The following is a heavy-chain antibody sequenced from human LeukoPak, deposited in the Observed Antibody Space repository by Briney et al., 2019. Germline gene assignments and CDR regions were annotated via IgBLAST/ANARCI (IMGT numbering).Heavy chain of an antibody. V-gene: IGHV1-69*13. CDR1: GGTFSSYA. CDR2: IIPIFGTA. Sequence: ASVKVSCKASGGTFSSYAISWVRQAPGQGLEWMGGIIPIFGTANYAQKFQGRVTITVDESTSTAYMELSSLGSEDTAVYYCARSALKNCSGGSCPPNYMDVWGKGTTVTVSS. CDR3: ARSALKNCSGGSCPPNYMDV. J-gene: IGHJ6*03. D-gene: IGHD2-15*01.